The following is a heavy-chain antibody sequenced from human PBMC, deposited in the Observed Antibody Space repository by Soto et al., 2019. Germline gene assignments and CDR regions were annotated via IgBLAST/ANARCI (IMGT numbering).Heavy chain of an antibody. J-gene: IGHJ6*02. D-gene: IGHD2-8*01. V-gene: IGHV1-69*13. Sequence: SVKVSCKASGGTFSSYAISWVRQAPGQGLEWMGGIIPIFGTANYAQKFQGRVTITADESTSTAYMELSSLRSEDTAVYCCARLMVYAITNYYGMDVWGQGTTVTVSS. CDR3: ARLMVYAITNYYGMDV. CDR1: GGTFSSYA. CDR2: IIPIFGTA.